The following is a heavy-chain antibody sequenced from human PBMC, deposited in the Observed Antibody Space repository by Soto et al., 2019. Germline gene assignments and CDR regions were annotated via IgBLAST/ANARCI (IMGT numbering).Heavy chain of an antibody. J-gene: IGHJ4*02. CDR3: ARLAYSSSEGYYFDY. Sequence: GESLKISCAASGFTFSSYGMHWVRQAPGKGLEWVAVIWYDGSNKYYADSVKGRFTISRDNSKNTLYLQMNSLRAEDTAVYYCARLAYSSSEGYYFDYWGQGTLVTVSS. D-gene: IGHD6-6*01. V-gene: IGHV3-33*01. CDR1: GFTFSSYG. CDR2: IWYDGSNK.